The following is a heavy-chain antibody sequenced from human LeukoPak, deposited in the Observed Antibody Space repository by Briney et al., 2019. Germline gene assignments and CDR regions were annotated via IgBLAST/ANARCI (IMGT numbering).Heavy chain of an antibody. CDR2: IIPIFGTA. CDR3: ARWRGGYDSSAYGAFDI. CDR1: GGTFSSYA. Sequence: ASVKVSCKASGGTFSSYAISWVRQAPGQGLEWMGGIIPIFGTANYAQKFQGRVTITADESTSTAYMELSSLRSEDTAVYYCARWRGGYDSSAYGAFDIWGQGTMVTVSS. D-gene: IGHD3-22*01. J-gene: IGHJ3*02. V-gene: IGHV1-69*01.